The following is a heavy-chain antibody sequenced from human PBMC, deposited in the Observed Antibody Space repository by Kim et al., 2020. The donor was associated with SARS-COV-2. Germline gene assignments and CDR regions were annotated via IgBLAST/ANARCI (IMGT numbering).Heavy chain of an antibody. CDR3: ARESVSFDY. Sequence: SQTLSLTCAISGDSVSSNSASWHWIRLSPSRGLEWLGRTYYRSKRINDSAVSVKSRITINPDTSKNQFSLQLNSVTPDDTAVYYCARESVSFDYWGQGTLVTVSA. CDR1: GDSVSSNSAS. J-gene: IGHJ4*02. CDR2: TYYRSKRIN. V-gene: IGHV6-1*01.